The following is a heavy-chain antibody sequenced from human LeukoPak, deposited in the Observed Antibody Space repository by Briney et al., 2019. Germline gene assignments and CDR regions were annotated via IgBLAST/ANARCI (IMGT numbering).Heavy chain of an antibody. CDR2: ISGNTGNT. D-gene: IGHD6-19*01. CDR1: GYTLTNYG. J-gene: IGHJ4*02. Sequence: ASVKVSCKASGYTLTNYGISWVRQAPGQGVEWMGWISGNTGNTNYAQTMQGRVTMTTDTSTSTAYMELRSRRSDDPGVYYCARWVGSGWYGDYWGQGTLVSVSS. CDR3: ARWVGSGWYGDY. V-gene: IGHV1-18*01.